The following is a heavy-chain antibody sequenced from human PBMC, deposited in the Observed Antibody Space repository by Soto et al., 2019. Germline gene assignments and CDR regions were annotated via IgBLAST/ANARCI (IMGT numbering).Heavy chain of an antibody. CDR2: IYHSGIT. J-gene: IGHJ4*02. CDR1: GGSINSRSYS. CDR3: VRAFQRSSWPFDY. D-gene: IGHD6-13*01. V-gene: IGHV4-4*02. Sequence: SETLSLTCSVSGGSINSRSYSWSWVRQPPGKGLEWIGEIYHSGITNYNPSLKSRVTISVDKSKNQLSLKLNSVTAADTAMYYCVRAFQRSSWPFDYWGQGTLVTVSS.